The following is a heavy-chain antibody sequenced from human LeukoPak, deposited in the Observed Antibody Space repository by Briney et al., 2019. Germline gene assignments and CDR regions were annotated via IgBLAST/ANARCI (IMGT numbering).Heavy chain of an antibody. CDR1: GFTFSSYS. D-gene: IGHD4-17*01. V-gene: IGHV3-48*01. Sequence: PGGSLRLSCAASGFTFSSYSMNWVRQAPGKGLEWVSYISSSSSTIYYADSVKGRFTISRDNAKNSLYLQMNSLRAEDTAVYYCAKDLGDYGDYLPDYWGQGTLVTVSS. CDR2: ISSSSSTI. J-gene: IGHJ4*02. CDR3: AKDLGDYGDYLPDY.